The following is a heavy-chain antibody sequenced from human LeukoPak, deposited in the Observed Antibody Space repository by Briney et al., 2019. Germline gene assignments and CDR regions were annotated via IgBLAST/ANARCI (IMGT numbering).Heavy chain of an antibody. V-gene: IGHV3-11*04. CDR3: AKDVPNYNWFDP. CDR1: GFDFSDYY. Sequence: GGSLRLSCAASGFDFSDYYMSWIRQAPGKGLEWISNIKTTGLTTYYADSVKGRFTISRDNSKNTLYVQMNSLRVEDTAVYYCAKDVPNYNWFDPWGQGTLVTVSS. CDR2: IKTTGLTT. D-gene: IGHD3-10*02. J-gene: IGHJ5*02.